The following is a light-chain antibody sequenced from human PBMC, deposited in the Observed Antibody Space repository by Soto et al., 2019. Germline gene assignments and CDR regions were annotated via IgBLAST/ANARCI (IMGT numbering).Light chain of an antibody. V-gene: IGLV2-14*01. J-gene: IGLJ1*01. CDR1: SSDIGAYNH. CDR2: SVS. CDR3: SSYTTSDTLCV. Sequence: QSALTQPASVSGSPGQSITISCSGSSSDIGAYNHVAWFQQFPGKTPKLVIYSVSDRPSGVSYRFSGSKSGNTASLTISGLQAEDEADYYCSSYTTSDTLCVFGTGTKVTVL.